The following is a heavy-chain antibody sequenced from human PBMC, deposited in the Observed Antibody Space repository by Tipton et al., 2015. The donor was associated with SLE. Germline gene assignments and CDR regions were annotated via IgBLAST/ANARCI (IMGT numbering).Heavy chain of an antibody. CDR2: IYYSGST. V-gene: IGHV4-31*03. D-gene: IGHD4-17*01. CDR3: AREQTVTTGGSNWFDP. J-gene: IGHJ5*02. CDR1: GGSISSGGYY. Sequence: TLSLTCTVSGGSISSGGYYWSWIRQHPGKGLEWIGYIYYSGSTYYNPSLKSRVTISGDTSKNQFSLKLSPVTAADTAVYYCAREQTVTTGGSNWFDPWGQGTLVTVSS.